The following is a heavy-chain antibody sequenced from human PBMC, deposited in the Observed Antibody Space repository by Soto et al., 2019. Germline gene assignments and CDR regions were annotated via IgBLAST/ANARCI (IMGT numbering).Heavy chain of an antibody. Sequence: PGGSLRLSCAASGFTFRDSAMHWVRQASGKGLEWLGRIRSKANNFATAYAASVKGRFTISRDDAENTVYLQVNSLNSEDTAVYYCTRRSEYDSGGYYYAHDYWGQGTRVTVSS. CDR1: GFTFRDSA. D-gene: IGHD3-22*01. CDR2: IRSKANNFAT. V-gene: IGHV3-73*01. J-gene: IGHJ4*02. CDR3: TRRSEYDSGGYYYAHDY.